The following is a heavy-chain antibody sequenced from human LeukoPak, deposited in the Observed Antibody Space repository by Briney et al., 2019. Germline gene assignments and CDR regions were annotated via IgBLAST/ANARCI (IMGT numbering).Heavy chain of an antibody. CDR1: GSTFHDYA. Sequence: WGSLRLSCAASGSTFHDYAMHWVRQPPGKGLAWVSLISRDGNSTYYGGSVKGRFTISRDNSKNSLYLQMNSLRTEDTAFYYCATNFGAYYYDTSGYYDFWGQGTLVTVSS. V-gene: IGHV3-43*02. CDR3: ATNFGAYYYDTSGYYDF. CDR2: ISRDGNST. D-gene: IGHD3-22*01. J-gene: IGHJ4*02.